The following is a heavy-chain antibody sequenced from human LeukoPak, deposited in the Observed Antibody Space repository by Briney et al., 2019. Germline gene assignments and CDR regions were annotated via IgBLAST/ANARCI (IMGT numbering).Heavy chain of an antibody. J-gene: IGHJ6*03. V-gene: IGHV3-53*01. CDR2: IYSGGST. CDR3: ARINSYYYYMDV. CDR1: GFTVSSNC. Sequence: PGGSLRLSCAASGFTVSSNCMSWVRQAPGKGLEWVSVIYSGGSTYYADSVKGRFTISRDNSKNTLYLQMNSLRAEDTAVYYCARINSYYYYMDVWGKGTTVTVSS.